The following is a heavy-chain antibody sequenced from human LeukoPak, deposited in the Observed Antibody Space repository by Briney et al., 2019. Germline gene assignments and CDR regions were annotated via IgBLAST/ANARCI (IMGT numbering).Heavy chain of an antibody. Sequence: SETLSLTCTVSGGSISTTRYYWGWIRQPPGKGLEWIGSIYYSGSTYDNPSLKSRVTISVDTSKNQVSLKLRSVTAADTAVYYCARLLYDRSGYYYFDYWGQGTLATVSS. CDR1: GGSISTTRYY. V-gene: IGHV4-39*01. CDR2: IYYSGST. CDR3: ARLLYDRSGYYYFDY. J-gene: IGHJ4*02. D-gene: IGHD3-22*01.